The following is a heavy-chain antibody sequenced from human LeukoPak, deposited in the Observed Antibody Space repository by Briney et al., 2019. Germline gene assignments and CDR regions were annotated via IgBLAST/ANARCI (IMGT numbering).Heavy chain of an antibody. D-gene: IGHD2-2*01. V-gene: IGHV4-34*01. CDR3: ARGLFVVVPAAIVWFDP. CDR2: INHSGST. CDR1: GGSFSGYY. Sequence: PSETLSLTCAVYGGSFSGYYWSWIRQPPGKGLEWIGEINHSGSTNYNPSLKSRVTISVDTSKNQFSLKLSSVTAADTAVYYCARGLFVVVPAAIVWFDPWGQGTLVTVSS. J-gene: IGHJ5*02.